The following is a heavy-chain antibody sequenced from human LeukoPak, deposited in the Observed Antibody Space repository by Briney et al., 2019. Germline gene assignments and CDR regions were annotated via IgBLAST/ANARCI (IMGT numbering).Heavy chain of an antibody. CDR3: AKASRRHCGSTVCYTLDY. J-gene: IGHJ4*02. V-gene: IGHV3-23*01. Sequence: GGTLRLSCAASGFIFNTYDMNWVRQAPGKGLEWVSPISGSGGTTYSADSVKGRFTISRDNTKNTLYLQMNSLSADDTAVYYCAKASRRHCGSTVCYTLDYWGQGTLVTVSS. CDR2: ISGSGGTT. D-gene: IGHD2-2*02. CDR1: GFIFNTYD.